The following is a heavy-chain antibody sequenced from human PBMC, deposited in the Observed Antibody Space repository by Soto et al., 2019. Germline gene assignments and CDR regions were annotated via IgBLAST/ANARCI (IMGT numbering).Heavy chain of an antibody. D-gene: IGHD1-26*01. J-gene: IGHJ4*02. V-gene: IGHV3-30*04. CDR1: GFSFRNYA. CDR2: ISRDGSHK. CDR3: ASSRNSAVADSFDF. Sequence: GGSLRLSCAASGFSFRNYAIHWVRQAPGKGLEWVAVISRDGSHKYYLDSVKGRFTISRDNSKDTVNLLMNSLRDDDSAMYYCASSRNSAVADSFDFWGQGTLVTVSS.